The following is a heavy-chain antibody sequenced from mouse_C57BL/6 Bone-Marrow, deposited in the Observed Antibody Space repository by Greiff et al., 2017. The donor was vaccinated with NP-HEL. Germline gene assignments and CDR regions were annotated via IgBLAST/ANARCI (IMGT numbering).Heavy chain of an antibody. CDR3: ARYEAGDGYYFDY. D-gene: IGHD2-3*01. J-gene: IGHJ2*01. Sequence: QVQLQQPGAELVKPGASVKLSCKASGYTFTSYSMHWVKQRPGQGLEWIGWIYPGSGSTKYNEKFKDKATLTVDKSSSTVYMELSRLTSEDSAVYVCARYEAGDGYYFDYWGQGTTVTVSS. V-gene: IGHV1-62-2*01. CDR2: IYPGSGST. CDR1: GYTFTSYS.